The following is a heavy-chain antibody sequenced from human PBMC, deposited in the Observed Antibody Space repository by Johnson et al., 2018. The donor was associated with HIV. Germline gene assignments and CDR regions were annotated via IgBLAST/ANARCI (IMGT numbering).Heavy chain of an antibody. J-gene: IGHJ3*02. CDR3: AREDGDSSSWAGAFDI. CDR1: GFSFSDSA. Sequence: QVLLVESGGGVVQPGRSLRLSCAASGFSFSDSAMHWVRQAPGKGLEWLAVISYDGSNKYYADSVRGRFTISRDNAKNSLYLQMNSLRAEDTAVYYCAREDGDSSSWAGAFDIWGQGTMVTVSS. D-gene: IGHD6-13*01. CDR2: ISYDGSNK. V-gene: IGHV3-30*03.